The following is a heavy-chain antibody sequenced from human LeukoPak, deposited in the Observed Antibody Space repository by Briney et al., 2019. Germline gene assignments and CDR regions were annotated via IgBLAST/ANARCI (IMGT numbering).Heavy chain of an antibody. CDR2: ISGSGGST. CDR1: GFTFSSYA. J-gene: IGHJ4*02. D-gene: IGHD2-2*01. Sequence: GGSLRLSCAASGFTFSSYAMSWVRQAPGKGLEWGSAISGSGGSTYYADSVKGRFTISRDNSKNTLYLQMNSLRAEDTAVYYCAKDLSITRDYFDYWGQGTLVTVSS. V-gene: IGHV3-23*01. CDR3: AKDLSITRDYFDY.